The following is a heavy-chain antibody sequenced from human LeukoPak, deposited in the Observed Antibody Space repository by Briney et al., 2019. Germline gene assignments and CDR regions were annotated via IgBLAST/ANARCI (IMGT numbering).Heavy chain of an antibody. D-gene: IGHD4-17*01. J-gene: IGHJ5*02. CDR1: GDTFNSHS. V-gene: IGHV1-69*06. CDR2: VIPIFGTS. CDR3: ARVSLRHLYIWFDP. Sequence: GASVKVSCKASGDTFNSHSISWVRQAPGQGLEWMGGVIPIFGTSNYAEKFQGRVTITADKSTTTSYMELRGLRFEDTAIYYCARVSLRHLYIWFDPWGQGTLVAVSS.